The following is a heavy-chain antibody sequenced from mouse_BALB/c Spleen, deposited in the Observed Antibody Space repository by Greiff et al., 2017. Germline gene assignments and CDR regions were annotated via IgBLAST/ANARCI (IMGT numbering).Heavy chain of an antibody. CDR1: GFSLTSYG. V-gene: IGHV2-5-1*01. CDR3: AEKGATDYAMDY. Sequence: QVQLQQSGPSLVQPSQSLSITCTVSGFSLTSYGVHWVRQSPGKGLEWLGVIWRGGSTDYNAAFMSRLSITKDNSKSQVFFKMNSLQADDTAIYYCAEKGATDYAMDYWGQGTSVTVSS. J-gene: IGHJ4*01. CDR2: IWRGGST.